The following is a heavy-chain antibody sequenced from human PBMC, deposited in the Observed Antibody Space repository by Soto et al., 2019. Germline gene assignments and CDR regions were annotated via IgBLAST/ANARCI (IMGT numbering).Heavy chain of an antibody. V-gene: IGHV1-69*01. Sequence: QVQLVQSAAEVKKPGSSVRVSCKASRGTLSSCAISWVRQAPGQGLDWVGGTVPITLSTHYAQKFQGRVIITADEATNTVYMDLSSLRAEDTAVYYCARDRSGITGKTPNIYAMDVWGKGTTVTVSS. D-gene: IGHD3-10*01. CDR1: RGTLSSCA. CDR3: ARDRSGITGKTPNIYAMDV. J-gene: IGHJ6*04. CDR2: TVPITLST.